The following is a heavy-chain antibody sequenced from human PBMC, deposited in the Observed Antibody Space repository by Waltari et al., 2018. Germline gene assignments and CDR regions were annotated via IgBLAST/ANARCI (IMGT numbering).Heavy chain of an antibody. J-gene: IGHJ3*01. Sequence: QVPLVQSGAAVKKPGASVKVSCRASGYTFTAYHMHWGRQAPGQGLEWMGRINPNTGGTTYAQKFGGRVTMTRDTAISTAYMELHSLTTEDTAVYFCASNRDMLTWGQGTMVIVSS. CDR1: GYTFTAYH. CDR3: ASNRDMLT. CDR2: INPNTGGT. V-gene: IGHV1-2*06. D-gene: IGHD3-16*01.